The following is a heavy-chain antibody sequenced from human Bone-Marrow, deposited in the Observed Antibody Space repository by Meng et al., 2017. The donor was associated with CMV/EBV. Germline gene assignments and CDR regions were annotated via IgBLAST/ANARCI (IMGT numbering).Heavy chain of an antibody. Sequence: SVKVSCKASGGTFSSYAISWVRQAPGQGLEWMGGIIPIFGTANYAQKFQGRVTITTDESTSTAYMELSSLRSEDTAVYYCARAPKGTTTPFDYWGQGALVTVSS. V-gene: IGHV1-69*05. D-gene: IGHD1-7*01. CDR2: IIPIFGTA. CDR1: GGTFSSYA. J-gene: IGHJ4*02. CDR3: ARAPKGTTTPFDY.